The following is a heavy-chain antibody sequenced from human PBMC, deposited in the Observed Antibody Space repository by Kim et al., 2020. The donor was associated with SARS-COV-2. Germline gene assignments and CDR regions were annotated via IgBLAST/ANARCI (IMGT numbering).Heavy chain of an antibody. J-gene: IGHJ4*02. Sequence: GGSLRLSCAASGFTFTIYALTWVRQAPGKGLEWVSVIYSGGSSTYYADSVKGRFTISRDNSKNTLYLQMNSLRAEDTAIYYCARGGVAANTILDYWAREP. D-gene: IGHD1-26*01. CDR1: GFTFTIYA. CDR3: ARGGVAANTILDY. V-gene: IGHV3-23*03. CDR2: IYSGGSST.